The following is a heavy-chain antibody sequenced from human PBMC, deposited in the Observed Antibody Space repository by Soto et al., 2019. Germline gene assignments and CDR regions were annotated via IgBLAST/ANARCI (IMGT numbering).Heavy chain of an antibody. D-gene: IGHD3-22*01. V-gene: IGHV3-30-3*01. Sequence: GGSLRLSCAASGFAFSTYAMYWVRRAPGKGLEWVAGISYNGDNKYYADSVRGRIIISRDNSKNTLDLQMNGLRAEDTAVYYCARDFYDSSGEIWGQGTMVTVSS. CDR3: ARDFYDSSGEI. J-gene: IGHJ3*02. CDR2: ISYNGDNK. CDR1: GFAFSTYA.